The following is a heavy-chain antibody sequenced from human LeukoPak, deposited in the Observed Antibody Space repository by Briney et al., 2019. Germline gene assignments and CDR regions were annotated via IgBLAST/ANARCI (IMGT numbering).Heavy chain of an antibody. CDR1: GFTFSSYW. V-gene: IGHV3-7*01. D-gene: IGHD6-19*01. CDR3: ARVSIAVAAIEYYFDY. CDR2: IKQDGSEK. Sequence: PGGSLRLSCAASGFTFSSYWMSWLRQAPGKGLEWVANIKQDGSEKYYVDSVKGRFTISRDNAKNSLYLQMNSLRAEDTAVYYCARVSIAVAAIEYYFDYWGQGTLVTVSS. J-gene: IGHJ4*02.